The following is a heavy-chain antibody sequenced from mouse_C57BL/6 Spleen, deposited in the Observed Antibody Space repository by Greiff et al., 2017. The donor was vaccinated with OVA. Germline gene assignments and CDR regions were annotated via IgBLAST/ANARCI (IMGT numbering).Heavy chain of an antibody. Sequence: QVQLQQPGAELVRPGSSVKLSCKASGYTFTSYWMHWVKQRPIQGLEWIGNIDPSDSETHYNQKFKDKATLTVDKSSSTAYMQLSSLTSEDSAVDYCARNYYGSSYGYFDVWGTGTTVTVSS. D-gene: IGHD1-1*01. V-gene: IGHV1-52*01. CDR3: ARNYYGSSYGYFDV. CDR1: GYTFTSYW. CDR2: IDPSDSET. J-gene: IGHJ1*03.